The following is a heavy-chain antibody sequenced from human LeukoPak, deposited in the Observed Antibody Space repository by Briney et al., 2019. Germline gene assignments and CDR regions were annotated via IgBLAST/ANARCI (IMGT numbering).Heavy chain of an antibody. CDR2: MYLSGTT. Sequence: PSETLSLTCTVSGDSINSLDLWSWVRQPPGQGLEWIGEMYLSGTTHSNPSVKSRVTISIDKSKNQFFLNLGSVTAADTAVYYCAGLVGRYSSGLYYYYFDYWGQGTLVTVSS. CDR1: GDSINSLDL. J-gene: IGHJ4*02. D-gene: IGHD3-22*01. CDR3: AGLVGRYSSGLYYYYFDY. V-gene: IGHV4-4*02.